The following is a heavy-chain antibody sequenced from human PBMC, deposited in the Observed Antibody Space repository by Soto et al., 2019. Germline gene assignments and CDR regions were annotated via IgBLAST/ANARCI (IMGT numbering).Heavy chain of an antibody. J-gene: IGHJ4*02. D-gene: IGHD3-3*01. CDR2: IYWDDDK. CDR3: AHRVLRTVFGLVTTTAIYFDF. CDR1: GFSLTTSGVG. V-gene: IGHV2-5*02. Sequence: QITLNESGPTPVKPRQTLTLTCTFSGFSLTTSGVGVGWIRQSPGKAPEWLALIYWDDDKSYSTSLKSRLTITKDTSKNQVVLTMADLDPADTATYYCAHRVLRTVFGLVTTTAIYFDFWGQGTPVAVSS.